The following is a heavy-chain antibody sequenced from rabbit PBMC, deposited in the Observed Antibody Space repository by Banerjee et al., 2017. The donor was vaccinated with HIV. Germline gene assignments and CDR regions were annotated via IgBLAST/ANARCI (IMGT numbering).Heavy chain of an antibody. CDR1: GFDFSTYG. D-gene: IGHD4-1*01. Sequence: QEQLEESGGGLVKPEGSLKLSCKASGFDFSTYGVNWVRQAPGKGLEWIGYITYGGSAYYASGVKGQSPISRHNAQNTLYLQLNSLTAADTATYFCVRDGGIVVAGAFNLWGPGTLVTVS. CDR3: VRDGGIVVAGAFNL. V-gene: IGHV1S47*01. J-gene: IGHJ4*01. CDR2: ITYGGSA.